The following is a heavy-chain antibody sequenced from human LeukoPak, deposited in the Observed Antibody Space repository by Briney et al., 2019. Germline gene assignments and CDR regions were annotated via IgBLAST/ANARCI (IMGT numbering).Heavy chain of an antibody. CDR3: ARVFPYDFWSGYFDY. CDR2: IYSGGST. Sequence: GGSLRLSCAASGFTVSSNYMSWVRQAPGKGLEWVSVIYSGGSTYYADSVKGRFTISRDNSKNTLYLQMNSLRAEDTAVYYCARVFPYDFWSGYFDYWGQGTLVTVSS. J-gene: IGHJ4*02. D-gene: IGHD3-3*01. V-gene: IGHV3-53*01. CDR1: GFTVSSNY.